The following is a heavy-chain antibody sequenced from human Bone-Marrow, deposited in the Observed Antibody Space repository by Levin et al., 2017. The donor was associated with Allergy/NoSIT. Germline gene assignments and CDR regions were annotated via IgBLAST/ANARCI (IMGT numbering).Heavy chain of an antibody. CDR2: ISFDGSDK. CDR3: AKGGSGNYYYYGMDA. V-gene: IGHV3-30*18. J-gene: IGHJ6*02. CDR1: GFTFSTYG. Sequence: PGESLKISCAASGFTFSTYGMHWVSQAPGKGLEWVAVISFDGSDKYYADSVKGRFTISRDNSKNTLDLQMNSLRPEDTAVYYCAKGGSGNYYYYGMDAWGQGTTVTVSS. D-gene: IGHD6-25*01.